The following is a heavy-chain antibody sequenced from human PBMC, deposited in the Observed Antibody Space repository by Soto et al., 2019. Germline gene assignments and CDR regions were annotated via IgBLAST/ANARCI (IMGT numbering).Heavy chain of an antibody. CDR1: GNTFITYD. D-gene: IGHD3-22*01. Sequence: SVKLSCKASGNTFITYDINWVRQAAGQGLEWMGWMNPNNGNAGYAQKFQGRVTMTRNTSISTAYMELSSLRFDDTAVYFCSRIKDRPGHSYFYFWGQGFLVTVP. CDR2: MNPNNGNA. V-gene: IGHV1-8*01. CDR3: SRIKDRPGHSYFYF. J-gene: IGHJ4*03.